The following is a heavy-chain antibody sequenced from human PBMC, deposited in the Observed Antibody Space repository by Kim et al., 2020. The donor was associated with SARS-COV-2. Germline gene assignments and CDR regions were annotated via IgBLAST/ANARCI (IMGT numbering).Heavy chain of an antibody. V-gene: IGHV1-69*01. D-gene: IGHD2-15*01. CDR3: ARTSEVVVVAATPFDP. Sequence: KVQGRGTITADESTSTAYMELSSLRSEDTAVYYCARTSEVVVVAATPFDPWGQGTLVTVSS. J-gene: IGHJ5*02.